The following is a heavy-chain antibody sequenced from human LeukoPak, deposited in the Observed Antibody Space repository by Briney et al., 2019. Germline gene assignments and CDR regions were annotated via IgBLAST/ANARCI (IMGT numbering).Heavy chain of an antibody. CDR1: GFTFSTYW. Sequence: GGSLSLSCAASGFTFSTYWMSWARQAPGKGLEWVANIKQDESEKYYMDSVKGRFTISRDNAKNSLSLQMSRLRADDTAVYYCARVGRDSKYGYFDFWGQGTLVTVSS. V-gene: IGHV3-7*01. D-gene: IGHD4-11*01. J-gene: IGHJ4*02. CDR3: ARVGRDSKYGYFDF. CDR2: IKQDESEK.